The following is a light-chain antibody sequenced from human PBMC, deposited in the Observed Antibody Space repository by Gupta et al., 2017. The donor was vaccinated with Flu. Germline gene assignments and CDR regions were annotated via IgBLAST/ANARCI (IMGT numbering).Light chain of an antibody. J-gene: IGKJ2*01. V-gene: IGKV1-39*01. Sequence: QIIISYVNWYQQKPWKAPNLLIYAASSLQSGVPSRFSGSGSGTDFTPTISSLQPEDFATYYCQQSYTTPYTFGQGTKLEIK. CDR3: QQSYTTPYT. CDR1: QIIISY. CDR2: AAS.